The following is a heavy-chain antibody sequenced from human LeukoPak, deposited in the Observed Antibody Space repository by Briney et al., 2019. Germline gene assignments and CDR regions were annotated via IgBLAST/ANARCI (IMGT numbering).Heavy chain of an antibody. CDR1: GGSISSYY. CDR3: ARKLTGRGPFDY. J-gene: IGHJ4*02. CDR2: TYYSGST. V-gene: IGHV4-59*12. D-gene: IGHD3-9*01. Sequence: PSETLSLTCTVSGGSISSYYWSWIRQPPGKGLEWIGYTYYSGSTNYNPSLKSRVTISVDTSNNQFSLKLTSVTAADTAVYYCARKLTGRGPFDYWGQGTLVTVSS.